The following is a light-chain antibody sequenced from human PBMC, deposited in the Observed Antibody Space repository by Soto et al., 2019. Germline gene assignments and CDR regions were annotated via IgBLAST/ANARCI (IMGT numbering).Light chain of an antibody. Sequence: QSALTQPASVSGSPGQSITISCTGTSSDVGGYNYVSWYQQHPGKAPKLMISDVGNRPSGVSDRFSGSKSGNTASLTISGLQAEDEANYYCSSYANSGTLVVFGGGTKLTVL. CDR3: SSYANSGTLVV. CDR1: SSDVGGYNY. V-gene: IGLV2-14*03. J-gene: IGLJ2*01. CDR2: DVG.